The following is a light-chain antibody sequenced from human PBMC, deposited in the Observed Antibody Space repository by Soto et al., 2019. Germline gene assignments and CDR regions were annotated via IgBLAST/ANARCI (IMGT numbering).Light chain of an antibody. CDR1: SSNLGAGYD. CDR2: GNR. CDR3: QAYDYSLTASV. Sequence: QSVLTQPPSVSGAPGQRVTLYCTGNSSNLGAGYDVHWYKQVPGAAPKLVIFGNRNRPSGVPERFSGSKSGTSASLAITGLQAEDEADYYCQAYDYSLTASVFGGGTKVTVL. J-gene: IGLJ3*02. V-gene: IGLV1-40*01.